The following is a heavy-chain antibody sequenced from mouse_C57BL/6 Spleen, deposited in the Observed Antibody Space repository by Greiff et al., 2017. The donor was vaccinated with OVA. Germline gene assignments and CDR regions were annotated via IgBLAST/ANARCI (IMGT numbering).Heavy chain of an antibody. CDR3: RREDTTVVEPGYFDV. CDR1: GYSITSGYY. V-gene: IGHV3-6*01. J-gene: IGHJ1*03. CDR2: ISYDGSN. Sequence: EVQVVESGPGLVKPSQSLSLSCSVTGYSITSGYYWNWIRQFPGNKLEWMGYISYDGSNNYNPSLKNRISITRDTSKNQFFLKLSSVTTEDAATYYCRREDTTVVEPGYFDVWGTGTTVTVSS. D-gene: IGHD1-1*01.